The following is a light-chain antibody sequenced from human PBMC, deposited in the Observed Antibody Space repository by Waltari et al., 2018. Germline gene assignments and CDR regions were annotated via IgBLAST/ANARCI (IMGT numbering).Light chain of an antibody. J-gene: IGKJ2*01. CDR3: QQYIWSYT. CDR1: HSVCKNY. Sequence: IVLTQSPGTLSLSPGERATLSCRASHSVCKNYLAWYQQKPGQAPRLLIYGASSRATGVPDRFSGSGSGTDFTLTISRLEPEDFAVYYCQQYIWSYTFGRGTKLEIK. CDR2: GAS. V-gene: IGKV3-20*01.